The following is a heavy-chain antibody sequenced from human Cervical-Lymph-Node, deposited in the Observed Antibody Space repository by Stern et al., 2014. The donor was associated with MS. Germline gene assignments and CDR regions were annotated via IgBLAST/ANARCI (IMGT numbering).Heavy chain of an antibody. D-gene: IGHD3-22*01. Sequence: QVTLRESGPTLVKPTQTLTLTCTFSGFSLSTSGVGVGWIRQPPRKALEWLALIYWDDDKRYSPSLKSRLTITKDTSKNQVVLTMTNMDPVDTATYYCARPSGYYRGFHYWGQGTLVTVSS. CDR2: IYWDDDK. CDR3: ARPSGYYRGFHY. CDR1: GFSLSTSGVG. J-gene: IGHJ4*02. V-gene: IGHV2-5*02.